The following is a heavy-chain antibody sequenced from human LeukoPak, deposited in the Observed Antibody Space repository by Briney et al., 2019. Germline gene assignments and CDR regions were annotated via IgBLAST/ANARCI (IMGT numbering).Heavy chain of an antibody. V-gene: IGHV1-8*03. J-gene: IGHJ4*02. CDR2: MNPNSGNT. D-gene: IGHD3-10*01. CDR3: ARDVVRGASDY. Sequence: ASVKVSCRASGYTFTSYDINWVRQATGQGLEWMGWMNPNSGNTGYAQKFQGRVTITRNTSISTAYMELSGLRSEDTAVYYCARDVVRGASDYWGQGTLVTVSS. CDR1: GYTFTSYD.